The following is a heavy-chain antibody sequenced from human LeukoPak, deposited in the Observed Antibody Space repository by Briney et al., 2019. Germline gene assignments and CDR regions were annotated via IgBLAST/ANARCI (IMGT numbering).Heavy chain of an antibody. CDR2: ISYDGSNK. J-gene: IGHJ4*02. Sequence: PGGSLRLSCAASGFTFSSYDMHWVRQAPGKGLEWVAVISYDGSNKYYADSVKGRFTISRDNSKNTPYLQMNGLRAEDTAVYYCANGAPGEWELLGWSAPSYWGQGTLVTVSS. V-gene: IGHV3-30*18. D-gene: IGHD1-26*01. CDR1: GFTFSSYD. CDR3: ANGAPGEWELLGWSAPSY.